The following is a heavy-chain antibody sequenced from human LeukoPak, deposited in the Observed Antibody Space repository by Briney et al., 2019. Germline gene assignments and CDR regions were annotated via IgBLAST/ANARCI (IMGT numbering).Heavy chain of an antibody. CDR3: ATDQSLPQYTSSFGDGHWFDP. D-gene: IGHD6-13*01. J-gene: IGHJ5*02. Sequence: GASVKVSCKASGYTFTGYYMHWVRQAPGQGLEWMGRINPNSGGTNYAQKFQGRVTMTRDTSISTAYMELSRLRSDDTAVYYCATDQSLPQYTSSFGDGHWFDPWGQGTLVTVSS. V-gene: IGHV1-2*06. CDR1: GYTFTGYY. CDR2: INPNSGGT.